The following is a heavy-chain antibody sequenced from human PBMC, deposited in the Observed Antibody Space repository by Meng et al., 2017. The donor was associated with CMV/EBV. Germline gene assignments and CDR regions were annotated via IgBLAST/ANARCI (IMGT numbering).Heavy chain of an antibody. CDR3: AKGTISLTRRGVPYSSSSSRSSNYYYYGMDV. CDR2: ISGSGGST. CDR1: GFTFSSYA. D-gene: IGHD6-6*01. J-gene: IGHJ6*02. V-gene: IGHV3-23*01. Sequence: GESLKISCAASGFTFSSYAMSWVRQAPGKGLEWVSDISGSGGSTYYADSGKGRFTISRDNSKNTLYLQMNSLRAEDTAVYYCAKGTISLTRRGVPYSSSSSRSSNYYYYGMDVWGQGTTVTVSS.